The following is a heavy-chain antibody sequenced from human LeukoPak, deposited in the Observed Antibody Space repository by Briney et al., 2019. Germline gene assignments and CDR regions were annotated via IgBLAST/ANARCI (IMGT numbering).Heavy chain of an antibody. Sequence: GESLKISCKGSRYSFTNYWIGWVRQMPGKGLEWMGIIHPGDSDTRYSPSFQGQVAISADKSISFAYLQWSSLKASDTAMYYCAGQRYSYASPDYWGQGTLATVSS. J-gene: IGHJ4*02. CDR2: IHPGDSDT. D-gene: IGHD5-18*01. V-gene: IGHV5-51*01. CDR3: AGQRYSYASPDY. CDR1: RYSFTNYW.